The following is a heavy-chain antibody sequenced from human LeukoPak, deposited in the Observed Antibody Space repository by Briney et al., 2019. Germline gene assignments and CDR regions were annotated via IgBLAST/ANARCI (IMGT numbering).Heavy chain of an antibody. CDR2: ISYDGSNK. D-gene: IGHD3-9*01. J-gene: IGHJ4*02. CDR3: ARDQQRITIFPGLDY. CDR1: GFTFSSYG. Sequence: QPGGYLRLSCAASGFTFSSYGMHWVRQAPGKGLEWVAVISYDGSNKYYADSVKGRFTISRDNSKNTLYLQMNSLRAEDTAVYYCARDQQRITIFPGLDYWGQGTLVTVSS. V-gene: IGHV3-30*03.